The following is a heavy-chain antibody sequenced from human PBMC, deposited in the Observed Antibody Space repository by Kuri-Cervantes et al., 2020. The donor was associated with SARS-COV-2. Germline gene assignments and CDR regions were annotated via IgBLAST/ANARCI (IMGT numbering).Heavy chain of an antibody. D-gene: IGHD3-22*01. CDR1: GGSISSHY. CDR2: VYSSGST. V-gene: IGHV4-59*11. CDR3: TRAGYDNSGYYYSFDF. J-gene: IGHJ4*02. Sequence: SETLSLTSTVSGGSISSHYWSWIRQPPGKGLEWIGYVYSSGSTNYSPSLKSRVTMSVDTSKNQFSLKLTSVTAADTAVYYCTRAGYDNSGYYYSFDFWGQGTLVTVSS.